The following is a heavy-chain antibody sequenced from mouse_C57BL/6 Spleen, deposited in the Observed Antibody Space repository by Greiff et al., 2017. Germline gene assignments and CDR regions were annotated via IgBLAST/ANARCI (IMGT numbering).Heavy chain of an antibody. CDR2: IYPSDSET. Sequence: QVQLQQSGAELVRPGSSVKLSCKASGYTFTSYWMDWVKQRPGQGLEWIGNIYPSDSETHYNQKFKDKATLTVDKSSSTAYMQLSRLTSEDSAVYCCARKRRAMDYWGQGTSVTVSS. CDR1: GYTFTSYW. V-gene: IGHV1-61*01. J-gene: IGHJ4*01. CDR3: ARKRRAMDY.